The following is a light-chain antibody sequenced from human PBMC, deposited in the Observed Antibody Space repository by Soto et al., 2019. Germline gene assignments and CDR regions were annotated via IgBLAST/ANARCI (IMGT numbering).Light chain of an antibody. J-gene: IGLJ1*01. Sequence: QSALTQPASVSGSPGQSITISCTGTSSDVGGYNHVSWYQIHPGKAPKLIIYEVTSRPSGVSYRFSGSKSGNSASLTISGLQAEDEADYYCSSHTNSGTYVFGTGTKLTVL. V-gene: IGLV2-14*01. CDR1: SSDVGGYNH. CDR2: EVT. CDR3: SSHTNSGTYV.